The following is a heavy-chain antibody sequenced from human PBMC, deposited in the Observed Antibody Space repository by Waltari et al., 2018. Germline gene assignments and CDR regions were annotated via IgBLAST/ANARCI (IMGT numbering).Heavy chain of an antibody. D-gene: IGHD3-16*02. CDR1: GDSLTSGYY. V-gene: IGHV4-38-2*01. Sequence: QVQLQESGPGLVKPSETLSLTRAVSGDSLTSGYYWGWIRQPPGKGLEWIGSIYHSGSTYYNPSLKSRVTISVDTSKNQFSLKLSSVTAADTAVYYCARGEYYDYIWGSYRYTNWGQGTLVTVSS. J-gene: IGHJ4*02. CDR2: IYHSGST. CDR3: ARGEYYDYIWGSYRYTN.